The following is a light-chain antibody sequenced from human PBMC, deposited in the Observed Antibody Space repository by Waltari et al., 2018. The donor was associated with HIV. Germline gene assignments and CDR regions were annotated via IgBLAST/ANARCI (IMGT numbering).Light chain of an antibody. J-gene: IGKJ4*01. CDR2: ETS. V-gene: IGKV1-9*01. CDR1: QGIAGY. Sequence: DTQLTQSPPFLSASVGDRVTITCRGSQGIAGYLAWYQQKPGKPPNLLIYETSTLQNGVPSRFSGSGSGTEFTLTISSLQPEDFTTYYCQQLNTYPPTFGGGTKVEIK. CDR3: QQLNTYPPT.